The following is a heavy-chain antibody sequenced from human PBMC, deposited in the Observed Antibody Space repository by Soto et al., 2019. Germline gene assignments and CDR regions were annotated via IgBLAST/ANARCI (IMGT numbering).Heavy chain of an antibody. CDR1: GGSISSSSYY. CDR3: ARIRRYCSSTSCHVRRYYFDY. J-gene: IGHJ4*02. D-gene: IGHD2-2*01. CDR2: INYSGST. V-gene: IGHV4-39*01. Sequence: SETLSLTCTVSGGSISSSSYYWGWIRQPPGKGLEWIGKINYSGSTYYNPSLKSRVTISVDTSKNQFSLKLSSVTAADTAVYYCARIRRYCSSTSCHVRRYYFDYWGQGTLVTVSS.